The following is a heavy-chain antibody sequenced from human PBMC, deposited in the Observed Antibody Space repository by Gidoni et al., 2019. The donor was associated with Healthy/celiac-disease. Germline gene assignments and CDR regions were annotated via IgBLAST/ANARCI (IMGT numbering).Heavy chain of an antibody. CDR3: ASAPIAPDPTDGYRFDY. J-gene: IGHJ4*02. CDR2: IYYSGST. Sequence: QVQLQESGPGLVQPSETLSLTCTVSGGSISSYYWSWIRQPPGKGLEWIVYIYYSGSTTYNPPLKSRVTISVDTSKNQFSLKLSSVTAADTAVYYCASAPIAPDPTDGYRFDYWGQGTLVTVSS. CDR1: GGSISSYY. V-gene: IGHV4-59*01. D-gene: IGHD5-12*01.